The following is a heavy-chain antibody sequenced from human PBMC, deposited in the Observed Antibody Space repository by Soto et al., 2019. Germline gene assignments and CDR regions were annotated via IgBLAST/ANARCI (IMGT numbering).Heavy chain of an antibody. CDR3: AKDLISEQLGWGSLPFDY. D-gene: IGHD5-18*01. CDR1: GFTFSSYG. J-gene: IGHJ4*02. Sequence: PGGSLRLSCAASGFTFSSYGMRWVRQAPGKGLEWVAVIWYDGSNKYYADSVKGRFTISRDNSKNTLYLQMNSLRAEDTAVYYCAKDLISEQLGWGSLPFDYWGQGTLVTVSS. V-gene: IGHV3-33*06. CDR2: IWYDGSNK.